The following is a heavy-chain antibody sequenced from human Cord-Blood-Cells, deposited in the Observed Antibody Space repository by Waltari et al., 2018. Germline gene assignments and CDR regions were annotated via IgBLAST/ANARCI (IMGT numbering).Heavy chain of an antibody. CDR1: GGSFSGYY. CDR2: INHSGST. CDR3: ARGMRV. Sequence: QVQLPQWGAGLLKPSETMSPTCAVHGGSFSGYYWSWFRQPPGKGLEWIGEINHSGSTNYNPSIKSRVTISVDTSKNQFSLKLSSVTAADTAVYYCARGMRVWGQGTLVTVSS. J-gene: IGHJ4*02. D-gene: IGHD6-6*01. V-gene: IGHV4-34*01.